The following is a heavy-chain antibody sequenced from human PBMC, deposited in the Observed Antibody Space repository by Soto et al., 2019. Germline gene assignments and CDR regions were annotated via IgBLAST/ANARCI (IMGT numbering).Heavy chain of an antibody. CDR3: AHRRGYYDSSGYWFDP. CDR2: IYWDDDK. V-gene: IGHV2-5*02. J-gene: IGHJ5*02. CDR1: GFSLSTSGVG. Sequence: QITLKESGPTLVKPTQTLTLTCTFSGFSLSTSGVGVGWXXXXPGKALEWLALIYWDDDKRYSPSLKSRLTIXXXXSKXQXVXXXXXXXXXDTATYYCAHRRGYYDSSGYWFDPWGQGTLVTVSS. D-gene: IGHD3-22*01.